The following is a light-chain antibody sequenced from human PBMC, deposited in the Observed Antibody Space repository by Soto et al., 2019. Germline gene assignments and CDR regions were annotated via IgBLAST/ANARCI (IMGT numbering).Light chain of an antibody. J-gene: IGLJ2*01. CDR3: QTWDTGIVV. CDR2: LNSDGSH. CDR1: SGHSTYA. Sequence: QPVLTQSPSASASLGASVKLTCTLSSGHSTYAIAWHQQQPEKGPRYLMKLNSDGSHTKGDGIADRFSGSSSGTERYLTISSLQSEDEADYYCQTWDTGIVVFGGGTKLTVL. V-gene: IGLV4-69*01.